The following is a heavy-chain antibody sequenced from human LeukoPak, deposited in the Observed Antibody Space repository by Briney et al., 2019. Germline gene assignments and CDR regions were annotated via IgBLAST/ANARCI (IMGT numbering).Heavy chain of an antibody. CDR1: GGSISGYS. CDR3: ARDISGGSHVFDI. D-gene: IGHD3-3*02. J-gene: IGHJ3*02. Sequence: SETLSLTCTVSGGSISGYSWNWIRLPPGKGLEWIGSFYYSGRTNYNPSLESRVTISLDTSKNQFSLQLNSATAADTAVYYCARDISGGSHVFDIWGQGTMVTVSS. V-gene: IGHV4-59*08. CDR2: FYYSGRT.